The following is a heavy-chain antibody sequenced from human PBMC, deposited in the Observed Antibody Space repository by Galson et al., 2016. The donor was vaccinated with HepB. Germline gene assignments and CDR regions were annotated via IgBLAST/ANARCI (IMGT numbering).Heavy chain of an antibody. CDR3: ARIRLDRGKGRYDP. CDR1: RYTFTSYD. CDR2: MNPDNGNT. J-gene: IGHJ5*02. D-gene: IGHD1-1*01. V-gene: IGHV1-8*01. Sequence: SVKVSCKASRYTFTSYDLHWVRQVAGQGLEWMGWMNPDNGNTGYAQKFQGRVTMTRNTSISTAYMELSSLRSEDTAVYYCARIRLDRGKGRYDPWGQGTLVAVSS.